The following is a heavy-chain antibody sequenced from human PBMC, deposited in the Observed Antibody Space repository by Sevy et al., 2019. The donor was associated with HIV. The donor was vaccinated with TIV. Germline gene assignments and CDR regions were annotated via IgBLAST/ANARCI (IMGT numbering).Heavy chain of an antibody. V-gene: IGHV1-18*04. CDR1: GYTFTSYG. CDR2: ISAYNGNT. Sequence: ASVKVSCKASGYTFTSYGISWVRQAPGQGLEWMGWISAYNGNTNYAQKLQGRVTMTTDTSTSTAYMELRGLRSDDTAVYYCARRYCSGGSCQFDPWGQGTLVTVSS. CDR3: ARRYCSGGSCQFDP. J-gene: IGHJ5*02. D-gene: IGHD2-15*01.